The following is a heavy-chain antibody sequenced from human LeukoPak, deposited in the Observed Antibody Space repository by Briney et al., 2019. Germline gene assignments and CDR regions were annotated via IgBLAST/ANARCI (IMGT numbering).Heavy chain of an antibody. CDR1: GGTFSSYA. V-gene: IGHV1-69*13. J-gene: IGHJ4*02. CDR3: ARSLGTYYYDSSGYDFDY. CDR2: IIPIFGTA. D-gene: IGHD3-22*01. Sequence: SVKVSCKASGGTFSSYAISWVRQAPGQGLEWMGGIIPIFGTANYAQKFQGRATITADESTSTAYMELSSLRFEDTAVYYCARSLGTYYYDSSGYDFDYWGQGTLVTVSS.